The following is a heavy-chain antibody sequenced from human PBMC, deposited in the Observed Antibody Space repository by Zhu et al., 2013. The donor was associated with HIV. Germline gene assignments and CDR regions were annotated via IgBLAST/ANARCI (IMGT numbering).Heavy chain of an antibody. CDR2: IIPIFGTA. CDR1: GGTFSSYA. D-gene: IGHD2-15*01. J-gene: IGHJ4*02. V-gene: IGHV1-69*01. CDR3: ARDGCSGGSCYSVLNRDDY. Sequence: QVQLVQSGAEVKKPGSSVKVSCKASGGTFSSYAISWVRQAPGQGLEWMGGIIPIFGTANYAQKFQGRVTITADESTSTAYMELSSLRSEDTAVYYCARDGCSGGSCYSVLNRDDYWGQGTLVTVSS.